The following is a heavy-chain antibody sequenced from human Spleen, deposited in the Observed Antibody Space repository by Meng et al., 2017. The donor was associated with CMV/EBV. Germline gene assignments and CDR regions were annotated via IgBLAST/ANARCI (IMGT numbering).Heavy chain of an antibody. Sequence: GESLKISCAASGFTFSRYAMTWVRQAPGKGLEWVSTVYSGGGSTYYADSVKGRFAISRDNSKSTLYLQMNGLRAGDTAVYYCAKPTPYCSSTACWFDYWGQGTLVTVSS. CDR3: AKPTPYCSSTACWFDY. CDR2: VYSGGGST. V-gene: IGHV3-23*03. D-gene: IGHD2-2*01. CDR1: GFTFSRYA. J-gene: IGHJ5*01.